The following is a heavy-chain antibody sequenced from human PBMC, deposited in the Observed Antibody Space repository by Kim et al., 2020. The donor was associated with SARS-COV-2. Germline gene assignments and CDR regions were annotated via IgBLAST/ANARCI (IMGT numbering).Heavy chain of an antibody. V-gene: IGHV3-23*01. Sequence: VKRRCTISRDKSKNTLYLQMNSLRAEDTAVYYCAKEIVVVPAAHNWFDPWGQRTLVTVSS. J-gene: IGHJ5*02. D-gene: IGHD2-2*01. CDR3: AKEIVVVPAAHNWFDP.